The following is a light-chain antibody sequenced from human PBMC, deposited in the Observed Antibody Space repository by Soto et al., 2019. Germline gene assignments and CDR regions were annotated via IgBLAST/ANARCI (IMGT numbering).Light chain of an antibody. J-gene: IGLJ1*01. Sequence: QAVVTQEPSLSVSPGGTVTLTCGSSTGAVTSGHYPYWFQQKPGQAPVTLIYHTSDKHSWTPARFSGSLLGGKAALTLSGAQPEDEAEYYCLRSYSGGRSYVFGTGTKLTVL. CDR1: TGAVTSGHY. V-gene: IGLV7-46*01. CDR3: LRSYSGGRSYV. CDR2: HTS.